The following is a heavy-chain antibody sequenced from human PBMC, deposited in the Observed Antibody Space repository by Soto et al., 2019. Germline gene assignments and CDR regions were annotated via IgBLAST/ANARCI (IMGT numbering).Heavy chain of an antibody. CDR1: GYSFTSYW. V-gene: IGHV5-51*01. J-gene: IGHJ5*02. CDR2: IYPGDSDT. CDR3: ARQGGGYYYGSGSYGNWFDP. D-gene: IGHD3-10*01. Sequence: GESLKISCKGSGYSFTSYWIGWVRQMPGKGLEWMGIIYPGDSDTRYSPSFQGQVTISADKSISTAYLQWSSLKASDTAMYYCARQGGGYYYGSGSYGNWFDPWGQGTLVTFSS.